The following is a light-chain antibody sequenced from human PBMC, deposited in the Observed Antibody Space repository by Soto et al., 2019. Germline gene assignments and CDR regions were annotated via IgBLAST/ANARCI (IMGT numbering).Light chain of an antibody. J-gene: IGKJ4*01. CDR1: QSISSH. CDR3: QQGHSAPLT. Sequence: QMTQSPSSLFASVGDRVTITCRASQSISSHLNWYQQKVGQTPRLLIYAASTLQSEVPPRFSGSGSGTEFTLTISCLQREDFATYDCQQGHSAPLTFGGGTKIQI. CDR2: AAS. V-gene: IGKV1-39*01.